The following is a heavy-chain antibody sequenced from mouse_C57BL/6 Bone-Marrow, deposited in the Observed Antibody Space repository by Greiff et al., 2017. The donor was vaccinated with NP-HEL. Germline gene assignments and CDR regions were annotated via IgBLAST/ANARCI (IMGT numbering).Heavy chain of an antibody. CDR2: IDPENGDT. CDR3: TLHVYDGVYYFDY. Sequence: VQLKESGAELVRPGASVKLSCTASGFNIKDDYMHWVKQRPEQGLEWIGWIDPENGDTEYASKFQGKATITADTSSNTAYLQLSSLSSDDTAVYYCTLHVYDGVYYFDYWGHGTTLTVSS. V-gene: IGHV14-4*01. CDR1: GFNIKDDY. J-gene: IGHJ2*01. D-gene: IGHD2-2*01.